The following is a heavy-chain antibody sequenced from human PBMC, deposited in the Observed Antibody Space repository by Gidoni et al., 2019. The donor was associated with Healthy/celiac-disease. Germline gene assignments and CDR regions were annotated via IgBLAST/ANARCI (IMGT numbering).Heavy chain of an antibody. J-gene: IGHJ6*02. V-gene: IGHV3-43*01. CDR2: ISWDGGST. Sequence: EVQLVESGGVVVQPGGSLRLSCAASGFTFDDYTMHWVRQAPGKGLEWVSLISWDGGSTYYADSVKGRFTISRDNSKNSLYLQMNSLRTEDTALYYCEKDLYYGSGADYYYGMDVWGQGTTVTVSS. CDR3: EKDLYYGSGADYYYGMDV. CDR1: GFTFDDYT. D-gene: IGHD3-10*01.